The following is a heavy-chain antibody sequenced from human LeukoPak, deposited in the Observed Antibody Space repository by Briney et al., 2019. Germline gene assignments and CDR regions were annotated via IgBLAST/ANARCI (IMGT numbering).Heavy chain of an antibody. J-gene: IGHJ4*02. CDR2: VNHSGST. CDR3: ARGARDYYDSSGYYHA. D-gene: IGHD3-22*01. V-gene: IGHV4-34*01. Sequence: ASETLSLTCAVYGGSFSGNYWSWIRQPPGKGLEWIGEVNHSGSTTYNPSLKSRVTISVDTSKNQFSPKVSSVTAADTAVYYCARGARDYYDSSGYYHAWGQGTLVTVSS. CDR1: GGSFSGNY.